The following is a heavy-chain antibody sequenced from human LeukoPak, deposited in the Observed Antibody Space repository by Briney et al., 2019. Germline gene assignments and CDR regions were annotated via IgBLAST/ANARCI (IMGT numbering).Heavy chain of an antibody. CDR2: INHSGST. Sequence: SETLSLTCTVSGGSISSGDYYWSWIRQPPGEGLEWIGEINHSGSTNYNPSLKSRVTISVDTSKNQFSLNLSSVTAADTAVYYCASVRVAETFYYYAMDVWGQGTTVTVSS. J-gene: IGHJ6*02. CDR3: ASVRVAETFYYYAMDV. CDR1: GGSISSGDYY. V-gene: IGHV4-39*07. D-gene: IGHD3-3*01.